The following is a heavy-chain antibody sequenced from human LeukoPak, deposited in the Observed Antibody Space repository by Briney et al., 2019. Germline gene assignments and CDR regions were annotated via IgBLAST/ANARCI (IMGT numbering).Heavy chain of an antibody. V-gene: IGHV5-51*01. CDR1: GYSFTSYW. Sequence: GESLKISCKGSGYSFTSYWIGWVRQMPGKSLEWMGIMYPGDSETRYSPSFQGQVTISADKSINTAYLQWSSLKASDTAMYYCARRGDYYGSGSHYDVWGQGTLVTVSS. J-gene: IGHJ4*02. D-gene: IGHD3-10*01. CDR3: ARRGDYYGSGSHYDV. CDR2: MYPGDSET.